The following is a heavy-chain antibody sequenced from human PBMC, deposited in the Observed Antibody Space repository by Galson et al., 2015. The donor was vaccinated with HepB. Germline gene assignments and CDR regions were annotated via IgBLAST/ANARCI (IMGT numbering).Heavy chain of an antibody. CDR3: ARGGLRWNDAFDI. CDR1: GGSFSGYY. D-gene: IGHD4-23*01. J-gene: IGHJ3*02. Sequence: ETLSLTCAVYGGSFSGYYWSWIRQPPGKGLEWIGEINHSGSTNYNPSLKSRVTISVDTSKNQFSLKLSSVTAADTAVYYCARGGLRWNDAFDIWGQGTMVTVSS. V-gene: IGHV4-34*01. CDR2: INHSGST.